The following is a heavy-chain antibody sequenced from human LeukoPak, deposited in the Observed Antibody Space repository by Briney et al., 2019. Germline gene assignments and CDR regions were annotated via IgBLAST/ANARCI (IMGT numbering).Heavy chain of an antibody. CDR1: GYRFTSYW. Sequence: GESLKISCKGSGYRFTSYWISWVRQMPGKGLEWMGKIDPSDSYTSYSPSFQGHDTISADKSISTAYLQWSSLKASDNAMYYCARLLTPDWFDPWGQGTLVTVSS. CDR3: ARLLTPDWFDP. J-gene: IGHJ5*02. V-gene: IGHV5-10-1*01. D-gene: IGHD3-16*01. CDR2: IDPSDSYT.